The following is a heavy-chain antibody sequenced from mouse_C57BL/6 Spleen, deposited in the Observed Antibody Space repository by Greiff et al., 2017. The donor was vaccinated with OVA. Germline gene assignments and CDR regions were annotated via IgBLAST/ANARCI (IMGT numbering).Heavy chain of an antibody. V-gene: IGHV3-6*01. Sequence: EVKLQESGPGLVKPSQSLSLSCSVTGYSITSGYYWNWIRQFPGNQLEWMGYISYDGSNHYNPSLKNRISITRDTSKNQFFLKLNAVTTEDTATYYCAREDGYYGWGFAYWGQGTLVTVSA. CDR1: GYSITSGYY. J-gene: IGHJ3*01. D-gene: IGHD2-3*01. CDR2: ISYDGSN. CDR3: AREDGYYGWGFAY.